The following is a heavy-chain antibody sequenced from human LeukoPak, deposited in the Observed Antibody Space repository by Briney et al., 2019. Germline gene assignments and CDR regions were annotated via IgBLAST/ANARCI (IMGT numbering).Heavy chain of an antibody. CDR1: GFTFSSYT. D-gene: IGHD1-1*01. J-gene: IGHJ4*02. V-gene: IGHV3-21*01. Sequence: PGGSLRLSCTASGFTFSSYTMNWVRQAPGKGLEWVSSISSSSSYIYYADSVKGRFTISRDNAKNSLYLQMNSLRAEDTAVYYCARDLLGTPHVDYWGQGTLVTVSS. CDR2: ISSSSSYI. CDR3: ARDLLGTPHVDY.